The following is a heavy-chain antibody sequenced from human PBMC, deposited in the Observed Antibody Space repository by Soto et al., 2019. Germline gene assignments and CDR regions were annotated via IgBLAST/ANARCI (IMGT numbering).Heavy chain of an antibody. J-gene: IGHJ4*02. D-gene: IGHD2-15*01. CDR3: AGARVVVAASIDY. CDR2: IYYSGST. V-gene: IGHV4-59*01. CDR1: GGSISSYY. Sequence: SETLSLTCTVSGGSISSYYWSWIRQPPGKGLEWIGYIYYSGSTNYNPSLKSRVTISVDTSKNQFSLRLSSVTAADTAVYYCAGARVVVAASIDYWGQGTLVTVSS.